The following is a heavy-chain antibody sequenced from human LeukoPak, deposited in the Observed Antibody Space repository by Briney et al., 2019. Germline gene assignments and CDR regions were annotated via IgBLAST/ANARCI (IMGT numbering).Heavy chain of an antibody. CDR2: VSPPGGGT. CDR1: GFTFW. V-gene: IGHV3-23*01. J-gene: IGHJ4*02. CDR3: ARDLAWGAFDY. D-gene: IGHD7-27*01. Sequence: GGSLRLSCAASGFTFWMSWVRQAPGKGLEWLSGVSPPGGGTYYADSVKGRFTISRDDSKNTLSLQMNSLRVEDTAVYYCARDLAWGAFDYWGQGTLVTVSS.